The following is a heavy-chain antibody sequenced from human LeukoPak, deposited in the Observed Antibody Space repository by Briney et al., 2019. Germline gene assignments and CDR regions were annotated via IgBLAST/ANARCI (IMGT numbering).Heavy chain of an antibody. CDR3: AGRGVVVTAGIAEYFQH. Sequence: ASVKVSCKASGGTFSSYAISWVRQAPGQGLEWMGRIIPIFGTANYARKFQGRVTITTDESTSTAYMELSSLRSEDTAVYYCAGRGVVVTAGIAEYFQHWGQGTLVTVSS. D-gene: IGHD2-21*02. CDR2: IIPIFGTA. CDR1: GGTFSSYA. V-gene: IGHV1-69*05. J-gene: IGHJ1*01.